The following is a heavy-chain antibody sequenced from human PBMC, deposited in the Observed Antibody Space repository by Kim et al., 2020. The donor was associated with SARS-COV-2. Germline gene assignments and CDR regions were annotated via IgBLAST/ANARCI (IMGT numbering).Heavy chain of an antibody. D-gene: IGHD1-26*01. CDR2: IHDAGST. J-gene: IGHJ4*02. V-gene: IGHV3-53*01. Sequence: GGSLRLSCAVSGSSVRSSYMTWVRQAPGKGLEWVSAIHDAGSTYYADSVKGRFTISRDIPKDTLYLQMNSLRAEDTAVYYCSSSTVGAYFDYWRQGSLVT. CDR3: SSSTVGAYFDY. CDR1: GSSVRSSY.